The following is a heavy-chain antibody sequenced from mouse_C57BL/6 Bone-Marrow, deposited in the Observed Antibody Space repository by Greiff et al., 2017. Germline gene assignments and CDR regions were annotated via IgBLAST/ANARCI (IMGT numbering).Heavy chain of an antibody. J-gene: IGHJ4*01. CDR2: IHPNSGST. D-gene: IGHD2-4*01. CDR3: ARENYDYDGDYYAMDY. V-gene: IGHV1-64*01. Sequence: QVQLQQPGAELVKPGASVKLSCKASGYTFTSYWMHWVKQRPGQGLEWIGMIHPNSGSTNYNEKFKSKATLTVDKSSSTAYMQLSSLTSEDSAVYYCARENYDYDGDYYAMDYWGQGTSVTVSS. CDR1: GYTFTSYW.